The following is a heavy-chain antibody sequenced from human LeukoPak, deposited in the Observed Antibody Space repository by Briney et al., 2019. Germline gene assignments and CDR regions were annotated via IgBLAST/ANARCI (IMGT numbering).Heavy chain of an antibody. CDR1: GYSISSGYY. Sequence: SETLSLTCTVSGYSISSGYYWGWIRQPPGKGLEWIGSIYHSGSTYYNPSLKSRVTISVDTSKNQFSLKLSSVTAADTAVYYCARLKAAAGLFDYWGQGTLVTVSS. J-gene: IGHJ4*02. V-gene: IGHV4-38-2*02. CDR3: ARLKAAAGLFDY. CDR2: IYHSGST. D-gene: IGHD6-13*01.